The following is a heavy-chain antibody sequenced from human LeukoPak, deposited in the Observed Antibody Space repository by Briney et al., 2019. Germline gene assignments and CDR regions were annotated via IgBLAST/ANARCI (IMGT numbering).Heavy chain of an antibody. D-gene: IGHD3-9*01. CDR1: GGTFSSYA. Sequence: ASVKVSCKASGGTFSSYAISWVRQAPGQGLEWMGGIIPIFGTANYAQKSQGRVTITADESTSTAYMELSSLRSEDTAVYYCARGTSSGYHDAFDIWGQGTMVTVSS. J-gene: IGHJ3*02. CDR2: IIPIFGTA. V-gene: IGHV1-69*13. CDR3: ARGTSSGYHDAFDI.